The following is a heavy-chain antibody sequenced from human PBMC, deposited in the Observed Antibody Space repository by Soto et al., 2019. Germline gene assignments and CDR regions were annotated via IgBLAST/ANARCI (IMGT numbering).Heavy chain of an antibody. CDR2: VSESGTGT. CDR1: GLTLSTYA. D-gene: IGHD1-26*01. V-gene: IGHV3-23*01. CDR3: AKGGRRRGSYPPLDY. J-gene: IGHJ4*02. Sequence: GGSLRLSCAASGLTLSTYAMTWVRQAPGKGLEWVSGVSESGTGTFYADSVRGRFTVSRDNSKNTVYLQMSSLRAEDTATYYCAKGGRRRGSYPPLDYWGKGTLVTVSS.